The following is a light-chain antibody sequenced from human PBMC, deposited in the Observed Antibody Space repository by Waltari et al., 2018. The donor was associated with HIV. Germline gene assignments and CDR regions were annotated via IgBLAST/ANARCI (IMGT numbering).Light chain of an antibody. CDR3: SSHTRSTRTTAWL. V-gene: IGLV2-14*03. CDR1: ASDIGDYNY. J-gene: IGLJ2*01. CDR2: DVS. Sequence: QSALTQPASVSGAPGQSITISCTGTASDIGDYNYVSWYQQHPGKAPKLVIYDVSNRPSGISTRFSGSKSGTTASLTISGLQAEDEAVYYCSSHTRSTRTTAWLFGGGTRLTVL.